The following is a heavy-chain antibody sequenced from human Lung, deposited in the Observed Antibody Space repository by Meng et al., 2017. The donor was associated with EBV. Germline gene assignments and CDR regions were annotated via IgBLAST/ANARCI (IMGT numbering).Heavy chain of an antibody. D-gene: IGHD2-15*01. J-gene: IGHJ4*02. V-gene: IGHV4-30-4*01. CDR3: AREWCSGGSCYPDY. CDR1: GGSISSGDYY. CDR2: IYYSGST. Sequence: GQWPEWGPGLGNPSPSLSLTCTVSGGSISSGDYYWGWIRQPPGKGLEWIGYIYYSGSTYYNPSLKSRVTISVDTSKNQFSLKLSSVTAADTAVYYCAREWCSGGSCYPDYWGQGTLVTVSS.